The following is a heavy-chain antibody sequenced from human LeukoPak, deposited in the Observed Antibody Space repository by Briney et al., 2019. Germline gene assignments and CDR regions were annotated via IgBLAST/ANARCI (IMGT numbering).Heavy chain of an antibody. V-gene: IGHV3-7*01. Sequence: GGSLRLSCAASGFTFSNYWMTWVRQAPGKGPEWVANIKQDGSETYYVDSERGRFTISRDNAENSLFLQMNSLRAEDTAVYYCARRGGSSSRRSPIDYWGQGTLVTVSS. J-gene: IGHJ4*02. CDR2: IKQDGSET. D-gene: IGHD6-6*01. CDR3: ARRGGSSSRRSPIDY. CDR1: GFTFSNYW.